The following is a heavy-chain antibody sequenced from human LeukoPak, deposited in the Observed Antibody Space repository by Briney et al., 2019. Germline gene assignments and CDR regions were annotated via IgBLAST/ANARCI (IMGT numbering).Heavy chain of an antibody. CDR1: GFTFSSYG. V-gene: IGHV3-23*01. CDR3: AKDHESDGYPCLAH. J-gene: IGHJ4*02. D-gene: IGHD3-22*01. Sequence: GGSLRLSCAASGFTFSSYGMHWVRQAPGKGLEWVSTISASGPYYADAVRGRFTISRDNSRNTLSLQMDSLRAEDTAVYYCAKDHESDGYPCLAHWGLETLVTVSS. CDR2: ISASGP.